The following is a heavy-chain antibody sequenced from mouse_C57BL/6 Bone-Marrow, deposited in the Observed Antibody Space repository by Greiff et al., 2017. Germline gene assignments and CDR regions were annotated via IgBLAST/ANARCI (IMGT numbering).Heavy chain of an antibody. CDR1: GFSLTSYA. CDR3: ARIYYYGSSPWFCY. Sequence: QVQLQQSGPGLVAPSQSLSITCTVSGFSLTSYAISWVRQPPGKGLEWLGVIWTGGGTKYNSALKSRLSISKDNSKSQVFLKMNSLQTDDTARYYCARIYYYGSSPWFCYWGQETLVTVSA. J-gene: IGHJ3*01. V-gene: IGHV2-9-1*01. D-gene: IGHD1-1*01. CDR2: IWTGGGT.